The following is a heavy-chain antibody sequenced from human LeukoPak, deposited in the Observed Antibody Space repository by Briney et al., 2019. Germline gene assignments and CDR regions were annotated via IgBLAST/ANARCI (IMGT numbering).Heavy chain of an antibody. CDR1: GASITTYS. Sequence: SPSETLSPTCIVSGASITTYSWNWLRQSPGKGLEWIGYFSLGGSGTTSYTSSLKSRVTISVDTSINQFSLKMTSLTAADTAFYYCARDGQGGTDYWGQGILVTVSS. J-gene: IGHJ4*02. V-gene: IGHV4-4*08. CDR2: FSLGGSGTT. CDR3: ARDGQGGTDY.